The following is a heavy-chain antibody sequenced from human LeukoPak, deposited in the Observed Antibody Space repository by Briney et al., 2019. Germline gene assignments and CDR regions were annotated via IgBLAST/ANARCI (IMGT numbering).Heavy chain of an antibody. CDR2: IYYSGST. CDR3: ARGYSYGNPSGMDV. J-gene: IGHJ6*02. Sequence: SETLSLTCTVSGGSISGGSISHYYWSWIRQPPGKGLEWIGYIYYSGSTTYNPSHKSRVTISVGMAKNHFSLKLSSVTAADTAVYYCARGYSYGNPSGMDVWGQGTTVTVSS. V-gene: IGHV4-61*03. CDR1: GGSISGGSISHYY. D-gene: IGHD5-18*01.